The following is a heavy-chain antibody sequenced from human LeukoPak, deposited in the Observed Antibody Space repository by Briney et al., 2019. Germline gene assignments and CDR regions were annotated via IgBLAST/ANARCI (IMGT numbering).Heavy chain of an antibody. D-gene: IGHD6-19*01. CDR3: AKGASGWYPGFDY. J-gene: IGHJ4*02. CDR2: SGSGGSP. Sequence: GGSLRLSCVASGFTFTNYAMNWVRQAPGKGLEWVSTSGSGGSPFYADSVKGRFTISRDNSRNTLYLHMNSLRVEDTAVYYCAKGASGWYPGFDYWGQGIVVTVSS. V-gene: IGHV3-23*01. CDR1: GFTFTNYA.